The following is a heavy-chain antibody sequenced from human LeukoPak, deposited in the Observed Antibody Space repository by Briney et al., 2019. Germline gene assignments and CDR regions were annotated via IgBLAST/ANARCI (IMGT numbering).Heavy chain of an antibody. CDR2: IDPGQSDT. CDR3: ARSGIVVVPAAWGSFDY. D-gene: IGHD2-2*01. Sequence: GESLKISCKGSGYSFTTYWIGWVRQMPGKGLEWMGIIDPGQSDTRYSPSFQGQVTMSVDKSISTAYLQWSSLEASDTAMYYCARSGIVVVPAAWGSFDYWGQGTLVTVSS. J-gene: IGHJ4*02. V-gene: IGHV5-51*01. CDR1: GYSFTTYW.